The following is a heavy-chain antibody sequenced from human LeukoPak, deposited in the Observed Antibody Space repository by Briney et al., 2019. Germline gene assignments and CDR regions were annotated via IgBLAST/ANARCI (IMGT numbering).Heavy chain of an antibody. D-gene: IGHD3-9*01. CDR3: ATGRSIRYFDY. V-gene: IGHV4-59*08. CDR2: THYSGTT. Sequence: GSLRLSCAASGFTFSRYWMSWIRQPPGQGLEWIGYTHYSGTTKYNPALESRVTISVDTSKSQFSLKLSSPTAADTAVYYCATGRSIRYFDYWGQGTLLSVS. J-gene: IGHJ4*02. CDR1: GFTFSRYW.